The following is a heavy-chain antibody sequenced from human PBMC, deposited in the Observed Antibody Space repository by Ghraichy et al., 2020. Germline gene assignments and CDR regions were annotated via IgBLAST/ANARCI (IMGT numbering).Heavy chain of an antibody. CDR1: GGSISSTDYY. CDR2: IYYTGST. D-gene: IGHD3-10*01. CDR3: ARSYGSYVD. V-gene: IGHV4-39*01. Sequence: SQTLSLTCTVSGGSISSTDYYCNWIRQSPGKGLEWIGGIYYTGSTYYNPSLKSRVTISVDTSTNQFSLNLGSVTAADTAVYYCARSYGSYVDWGQGTLVTVSS. J-gene: IGHJ4*02.